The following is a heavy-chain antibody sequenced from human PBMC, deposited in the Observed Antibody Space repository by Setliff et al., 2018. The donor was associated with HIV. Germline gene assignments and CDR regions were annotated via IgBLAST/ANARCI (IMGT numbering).Heavy chain of an antibody. V-gene: IGHV3-33*06. CDR2: IWYDGSNK. Sequence: GGSLRLSCAASGFTFSSYGMHWVRQAPGKGLEWVAVIWYDGSNKYYADSVKGRFTISRDNSKNTLYLQMNSLRAEDTAVYYCAKAPHPDYYYGMDVWGQGTTVTVSS. CDR3: AKAPHPDYYYGMDV. J-gene: IGHJ6*02. CDR1: GFTFSSYG.